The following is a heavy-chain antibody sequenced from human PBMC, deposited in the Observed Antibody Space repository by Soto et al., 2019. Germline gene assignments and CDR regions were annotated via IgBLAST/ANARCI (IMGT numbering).Heavy chain of an antibody. Sequence: SLRLSCAASGFTFSNALMNWVRQAPGKGLEWVGRIKSKTDGGTTDYAAPVKGRFTISRDDSKNTLYLQMNSPKTEDTAVYYCTTDQPLYYYSSGSPPTWGQGTLVTVSS. J-gene: IGHJ5*02. V-gene: IGHV3-15*07. CDR2: IKSKTDGGTT. D-gene: IGHD3-22*01. CDR1: GFTFSNAL. CDR3: TTDQPLYYYSSGSPPT.